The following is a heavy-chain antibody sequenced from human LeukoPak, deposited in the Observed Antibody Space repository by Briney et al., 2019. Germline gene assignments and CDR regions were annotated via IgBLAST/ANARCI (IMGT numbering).Heavy chain of an antibody. CDR1: GYSFTSYS. CDR3: ATSITLLRGVIISGDWFDP. Sequence: GASVEVSCSAWGYSFTSYSIRWVRQAPGQGLEWVGSISSYNYHTIYAQKLGGRLNKHRDTSTSTAYMDRTSLRSDDTALYYCATSITLLRGVIISGDWFDPWGQGTLVTVSS. D-gene: IGHD3-10*01. V-gene: IGHV1-18*01. CDR2: ISSYNYHT. J-gene: IGHJ5*02.